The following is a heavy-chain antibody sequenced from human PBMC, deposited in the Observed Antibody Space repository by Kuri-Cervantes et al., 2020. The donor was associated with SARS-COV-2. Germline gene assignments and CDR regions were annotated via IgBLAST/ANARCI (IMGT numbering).Heavy chain of an antibody. CDR3: ATDDDVWTGYYLLDY. CDR2: IKSKSDGETT. Sequence: GGSLRLSCAASGFTFSSYSMNWVRQAPGKGLEWIGRIKSKSDGETTDYAAPVKGRFFILRDDSKNTVYLQMNSLKVEDTVVYYCATDDDVWTGYYLLDYWGQGALVTVSS. CDR1: GFTFSSYS. D-gene: IGHD3/OR15-3a*01. V-gene: IGHV3-15*01. J-gene: IGHJ4*02.